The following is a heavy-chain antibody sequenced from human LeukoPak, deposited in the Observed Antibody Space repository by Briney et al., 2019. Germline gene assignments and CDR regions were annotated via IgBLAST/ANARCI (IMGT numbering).Heavy chain of an antibody. CDR2: ISYSGST. V-gene: IGHV4-39*01. CDR1: GGSISSSSYY. CDR3: ARDLYSSGWYGVFDY. Sequence: SETLSLTCTVSGGSISSSSYYWGWIRQPPGKGLEWIGSISYSGSTYYNPSLKSRVTISVDTSKNQFSLKLSSVTAADTAVYYCARDLYSSGWYGVFDYWGQGTLVTVSS. D-gene: IGHD6-19*01. J-gene: IGHJ4*02.